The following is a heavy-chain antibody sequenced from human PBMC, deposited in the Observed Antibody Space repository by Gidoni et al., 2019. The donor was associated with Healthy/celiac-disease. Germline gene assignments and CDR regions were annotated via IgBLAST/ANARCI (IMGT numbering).Heavy chain of an antibody. CDR1: GGSFSGYY. CDR2: INHSGST. CDR3: ARNWSSSLFDY. V-gene: IGHV4-34*01. J-gene: IGHJ4*02. Sequence: QVQLQKWGAGLLKPSETLSLTCAVYGGSFSGYYWRWIRQTPGKGIEWIGEINHSGSTHYNPSLTIRVTISVDTFKNQFSLKLSSVTAADTAVYYCARNWSSSLFDYWGQGTLVTVSS. D-gene: IGHD6-6*01.